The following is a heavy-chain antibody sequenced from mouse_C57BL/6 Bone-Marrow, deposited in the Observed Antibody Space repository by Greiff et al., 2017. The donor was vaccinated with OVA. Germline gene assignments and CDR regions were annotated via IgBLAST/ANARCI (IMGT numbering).Heavy chain of an antibody. CDR3: ARSYYYGSSYLRLFAY. D-gene: IGHD1-1*01. CDR2: IYPGSGST. J-gene: IGHJ3*01. Sequence: VQLQQPGAELVKPGASVKMSCKASGYTFTSYWITWVKQRPGQGLEWIGDIYPGSGSTNYNEKFKSKATLTVDTSSSTAYMQLSSLTSEDSAVYYCARSYYYGSSYLRLFAYWGQGTLVTVSA. CDR1: GYTFTSYW. V-gene: IGHV1-55*01.